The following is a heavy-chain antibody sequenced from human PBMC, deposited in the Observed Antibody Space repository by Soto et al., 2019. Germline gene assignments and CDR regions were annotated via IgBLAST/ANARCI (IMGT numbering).Heavy chain of an antibody. D-gene: IGHD3-3*01. CDR3: ARYYDFWSGLSWFDP. J-gene: IGHJ5*02. CDR1: GGSISSGDYY. CDR2: IYYSGST. Sequence: SETLSLTCTVCGGSISSGDYYWSWIRQPPGKGLEWIGYIYYSGSTYYNPSLKSRVTISVDTSKNQFSLKLSSVTAADTAVYYCARYYDFWSGLSWFDPWGQGTLVTVSS. V-gene: IGHV4-30-4*01.